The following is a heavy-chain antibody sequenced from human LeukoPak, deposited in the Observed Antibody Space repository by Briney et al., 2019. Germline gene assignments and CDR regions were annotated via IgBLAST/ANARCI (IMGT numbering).Heavy chain of an antibody. V-gene: IGHV3-30*02. CDR2: IRYDRSYQ. D-gene: IGHD5-18*01. Sequence: GGSLRLSCAASGFTFSNYAMHWVRQAPGKGLEWVAVIRYDRSYQNYADSVKGRFTISRDNSKNTLYLQMNSLRAEDTAVYYCAKDRTRGYTYGYLDYWGQGTLVTVSS. CDR1: GFTFSNYA. J-gene: IGHJ4*02. CDR3: AKDRTRGYTYGYLDY.